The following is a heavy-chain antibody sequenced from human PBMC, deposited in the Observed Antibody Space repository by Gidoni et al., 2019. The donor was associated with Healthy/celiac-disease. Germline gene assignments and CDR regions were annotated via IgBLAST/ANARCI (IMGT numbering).Heavy chain of an antibody. D-gene: IGHD3-3*01. CDR3: ARVIRGGSGYYSYYYYGMDV. V-gene: IGHV4-34*01. CDR1: GGSFSGYY. J-gene: IGHJ6*02. Sequence: QVQLQQWGAGLLKPSETLSLTCAVYGGSFSGYYWRWIRQPPGKGVEWIGESNHSGSTNYNPSLKSRVTISVDTSKNQFSLKLSSVTAADTAVYYCARVIRGGSGYYSYYYYGMDVWGQGTTVTVSS. CDR2: SNHSGST.